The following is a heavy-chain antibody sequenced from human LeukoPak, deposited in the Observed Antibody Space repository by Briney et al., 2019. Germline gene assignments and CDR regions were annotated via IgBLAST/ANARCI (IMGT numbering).Heavy chain of an antibody. D-gene: IGHD2-21*01. V-gene: IGHV4-4*07. CDR2: IYTSGST. CDR3: ARDRVDYYYYYMDV. CDR1: GGSISSYY. J-gene: IGHJ6*03. Sequence: SETLSLTCTASGGSISSYYWSWIRQPAGKGLEWIGRIYTSGSTNYNPSLKSRVTISVDTSKKQFSLKLSSVTAADTAVYYCARDRVDYYYYYMDVWGKGTTVTVSS.